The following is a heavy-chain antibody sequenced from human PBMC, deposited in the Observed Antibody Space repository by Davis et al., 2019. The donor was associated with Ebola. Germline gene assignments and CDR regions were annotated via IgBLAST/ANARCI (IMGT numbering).Heavy chain of an antibody. Sequence: ASVKVSCKASGYTFTTYTVHWVRQAPGQSLEWMGYVNPGNGDTKYSQKFQGRVTITRDPSASTVYMEVSSLTFEDTAVYYCARDGLELHLPDFWGPGTLVTVSS. CDR1: GYTFTTYT. J-gene: IGHJ4*02. CDR2: VNPGNGDT. CDR3: ARDGLELHLPDF. V-gene: IGHV1-3*01. D-gene: IGHD1-7*01.